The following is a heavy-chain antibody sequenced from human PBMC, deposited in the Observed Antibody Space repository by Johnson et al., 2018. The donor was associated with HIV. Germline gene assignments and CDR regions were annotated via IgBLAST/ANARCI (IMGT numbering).Heavy chain of an antibody. Sequence: EQLVESGGGLVQPGGSLRLSCAASGFSVSSNYMSWVRQAPGKGLEWVSVIFGGGTTYYTDSVKGRFTISRDNSKNTLYLQMNSLRAEDTAVYYCARDPFPRFYAFDIWGQGTMVIVSS. V-gene: IGHV3-66*01. CDR1: GFSVSSNY. J-gene: IGHJ3*02. CDR3: ARDPFPRFYAFDI. CDR2: IFGGGTT.